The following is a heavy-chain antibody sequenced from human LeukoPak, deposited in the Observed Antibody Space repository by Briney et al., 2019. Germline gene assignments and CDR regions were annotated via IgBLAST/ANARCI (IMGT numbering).Heavy chain of an antibody. CDR3: ARVASAVYSDY. J-gene: IGHJ4*02. Sequence: ASVKVSFKASGYTFTGFYMHWVRQAPGQGLEWMGWINPNSGDTKNAQTFQGRVTMTRDTSISTTYMELSSLTSDDTAVYYCARVASAVYSDYWGQGTLVTVSS. V-gene: IGHV1-2*02. CDR1: GYTFTGFY. CDR2: INPNSGDT.